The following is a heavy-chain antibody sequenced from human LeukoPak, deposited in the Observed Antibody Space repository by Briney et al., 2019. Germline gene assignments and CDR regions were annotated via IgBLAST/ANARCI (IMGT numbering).Heavy chain of an antibody. CDR2: IRQDGGEI. V-gene: IGHV3-7*01. D-gene: IGHD1-26*01. CDR1: GFTFSSYW. Sequence: GGSLRLSCAASGFTFSSYWMAWVRQAPGKGLEWVDNIRQDGGEIYYVDSVKGRFILSRDNAKNSLYLEMNSLRDEDTAVYYCARDTIVGATNFDSWGQGTLVTVSS. CDR3: ARDTIVGATNFDS. J-gene: IGHJ4*02.